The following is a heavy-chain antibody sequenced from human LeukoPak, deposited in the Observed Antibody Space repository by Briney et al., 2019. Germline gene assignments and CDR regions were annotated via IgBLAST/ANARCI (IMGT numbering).Heavy chain of an antibody. V-gene: IGHV3-30*18. CDR2: ISYDGSNK. Sequence: PGGSLRLSCAASGFTFSSYGMHWVRQAPGKGLEWVAVISYDGSNKYYADSVKGRFTISRDNSKNTLYLQMNSLRAEDTAVYYCANTFSSMIVVVPDYWGQGTLVTVSS. CDR1: GFTFSSYG. J-gene: IGHJ4*02. CDR3: ANTFSSMIVVVPDY. D-gene: IGHD3-22*01.